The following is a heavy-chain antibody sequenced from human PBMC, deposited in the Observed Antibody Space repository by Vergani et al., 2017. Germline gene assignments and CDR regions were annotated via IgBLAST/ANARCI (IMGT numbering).Heavy chain of an antibody. CDR2: LDPRGGPP. V-gene: IGHV1-46*02. D-gene: IGHD3-16*01. CDR1: GFSFNTYG. Sequence: QVQLVETGGGVVQPGGSLRLYCATSGFSFNTYGAHWVRQAPGQGLEWMGLLDPRGGPPTYAEKFEGRVTLTSDTSTSTFYMELRSLRSDDTAVYYCVRPGDDYRNMITYFLDYWGQGSLVSVSS. CDR3: VRPGDDYRNMITYFLDY. J-gene: IGHJ4*02.